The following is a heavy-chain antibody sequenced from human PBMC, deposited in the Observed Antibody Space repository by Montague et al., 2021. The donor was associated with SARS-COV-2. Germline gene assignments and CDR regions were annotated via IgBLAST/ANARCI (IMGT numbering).Heavy chain of an antibody. CDR3: ARGQRQRFSAFGVLAGGPELKHYALDV. CDR1: GGSFNNYY. V-gene: IGHV4-34*01. D-gene: IGHD3-3*01. CDR2: IDQGGAT. Sequence: SETLSLTCAVYGGSFNNYYWTWIRQAPGKGLEWIGEIDQGGATNYSPSLRSRLTLSVDTSKNQFSLKLRSVTAADTAVYFCARGQRQRFSAFGVLAGGPELKHYALDVWGLGITVTVSS. J-gene: IGHJ6*02.